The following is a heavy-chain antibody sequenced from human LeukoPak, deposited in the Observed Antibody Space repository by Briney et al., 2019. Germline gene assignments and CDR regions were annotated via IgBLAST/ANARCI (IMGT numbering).Heavy chain of an antibody. Sequence: GGSLRLSCAASGFTFSSYEMNWVRQAPGKGLEWVSYISSSGSTIYYADSVKGRFTISRDNAKNSLYLQMNSLRAEDTAVYYCASENYYDTSYWGQGTLVTVSS. CDR3: ASENYYDTSY. CDR1: GFTFSSYE. D-gene: IGHD3-22*01. CDR2: ISSSGSTI. J-gene: IGHJ4*02. V-gene: IGHV3-48*03.